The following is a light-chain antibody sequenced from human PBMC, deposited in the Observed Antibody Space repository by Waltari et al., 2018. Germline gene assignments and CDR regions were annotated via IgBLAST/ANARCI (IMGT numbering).Light chain of an antibody. J-gene: IGKJ2*01. V-gene: IGKV6-21*01. CDR2: YAS. CDR3: HHSSGLPYT. Sequence: EIVLTQSPDFQSVTPKEKVTITCRASQSISDRLHWYQQKPGQSPNLLIKYASQSFSGVPSRFSGSGSGTDFTLTINSLEAEDAATYYCHHSSGLPYTFGQGTKLEIK. CDR1: QSISDR.